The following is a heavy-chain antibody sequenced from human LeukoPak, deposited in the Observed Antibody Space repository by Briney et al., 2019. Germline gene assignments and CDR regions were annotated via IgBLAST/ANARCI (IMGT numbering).Heavy chain of an antibody. J-gene: IGHJ4*02. V-gene: IGHV1-8*01. CDR3: ARSRDGYMILWGNLDY. CDR1: GYTFTSYQ. CDR2: MNPDNGNT. Sequence: ASVKVSCKASGYTFTSYQINWVRQATGQGLEWMGWMNPDNGNTGFAQNFQGRVTMTRNISISTAYMALSSLRSEDTAVYYCARSRDGYMILWGNLDYWGQGTLVTVSS. D-gene: IGHD5-24*01.